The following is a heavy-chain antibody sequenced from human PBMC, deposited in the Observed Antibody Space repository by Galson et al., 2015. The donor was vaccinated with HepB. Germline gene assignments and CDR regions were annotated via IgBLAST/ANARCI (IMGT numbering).Heavy chain of an antibody. J-gene: IGHJ3*01. D-gene: IGHD5-12*01. V-gene: IGHV4-31*01. Sequence: TLSLTCTVSGGSVSSAGYYWSWIRQHPGKGLEWIGYIYYSGTTSYSPSLKSPVTISLDTSKNQFSLRLTSVTAADTAVYYCATERGRHSGYNGWLYNGAFDVWGPGIMVTVSS. CDR3: ATERGRHSGYNGWLYNGAFDV. CDR2: IYYSGTT. CDR1: GGSVSSAGYY.